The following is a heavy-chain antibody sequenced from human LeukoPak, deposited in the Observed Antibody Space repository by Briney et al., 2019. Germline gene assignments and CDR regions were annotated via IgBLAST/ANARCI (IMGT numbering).Heavy chain of an antibody. CDR2: IKNDGSEE. CDR1: GFTFSRYW. Sequence: PGGSLRLSCAASGFTFSRYWMRWVRQAPGKALEGVANIKNDGSEEYYVDSVKGRFTISRDNARNSLFLQMNSLTVEDTAVYYCARAIRGSAVDTGDRWGQGTLVTVSS. CDR3: ARAIRGSAVDTGDR. D-gene: IGHD3-10*01. J-gene: IGHJ4*02. V-gene: IGHV3-7*01.